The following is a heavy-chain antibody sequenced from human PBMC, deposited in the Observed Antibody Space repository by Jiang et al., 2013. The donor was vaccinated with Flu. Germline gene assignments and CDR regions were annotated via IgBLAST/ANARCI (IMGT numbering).Heavy chain of an antibody. CDR3: AGVIVVASASIDT. Sequence: VKVSCKASGYTFTSHSIIWVRQAPGQGLEWMGWITPYNRHTSYAPKFQGRVTMTTDTSTSTAYMELRSLRSDDTAVYFCAGVIVVASASIDTWGQGTLGHRLL. D-gene: IGHD2-15*01. V-gene: IGHV1-18*01. J-gene: IGHJ5*02. CDR1: GYTFTSHS. CDR2: ITPYNRHT.